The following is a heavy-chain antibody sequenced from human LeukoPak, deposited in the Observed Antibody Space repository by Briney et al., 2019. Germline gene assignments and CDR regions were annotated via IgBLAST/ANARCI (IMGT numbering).Heavy chain of an antibody. V-gene: IGHV1-2*02. D-gene: IGHD1-26*01. Sequence: ASVKVSCKASGYTFTGYYMHWVRQPPGQGLEWMGLINPNSGGTNYAQKFQGRVTMTRDTSISTAYMELSRLRSDDTAVYYCARSWGPYYYYYMDVWGKGTTVAISS. CDR2: INPNSGGT. J-gene: IGHJ6*03. CDR1: GYTFTGYY. CDR3: ARSWGPYYYYYMDV.